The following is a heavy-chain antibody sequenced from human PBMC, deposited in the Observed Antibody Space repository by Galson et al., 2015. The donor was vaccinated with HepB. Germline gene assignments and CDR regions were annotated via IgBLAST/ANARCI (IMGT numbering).Heavy chain of an antibody. CDR3: ARQGRGDGYKGNYYYGMDV. CDR2: IYYSGST. CDR1: GGSISSYY. J-gene: IGHJ6*02. Sequence: ETLSLTCTVSGGSISSYYWSWIRQPPGKGLEWIGYIYYSGSTNYNPSLKSRVTISVDTSKNQFSLKLSSVTAADTAVYYCARQGRGDGYKGNYYYGMDVWGQGTTVTVSS. V-gene: IGHV4-59*08. D-gene: IGHD5-24*01.